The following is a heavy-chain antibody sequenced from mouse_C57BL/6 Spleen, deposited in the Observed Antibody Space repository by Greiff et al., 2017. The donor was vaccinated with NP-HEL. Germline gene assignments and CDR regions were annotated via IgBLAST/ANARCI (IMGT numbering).Heavy chain of an antibody. Sequence: QVQLQQPGAELVKPGASVKLSCKASGYTFTSYWMHWVKQRPGQGLEWIGMIHPNSGSTNYNEKFKSKATLTVDKSSSTAYMQLSSLTSEDSAVYYCARGLRDYYAMDYWGQGTSVTVSS. V-gene: IGHV1-64*01. CDR1: GYTFTSYW. CDR2: IHPNSGST. J-gene: IGHJ4*01. CDR3: ARGLRDYYAMDY.